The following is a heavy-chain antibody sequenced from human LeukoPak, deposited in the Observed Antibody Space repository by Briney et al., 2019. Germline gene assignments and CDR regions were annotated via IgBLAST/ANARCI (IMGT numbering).Heavy chain of an antibody. V-gene: IGHV4-31*03. CDR1: GGSISSGGYY. CDR3: GKDQGDGRDA. CDR2: IYQNGDT. Sequence: PSETLSLTCTVSGGSISSGGYYWSWIRQHPGKGLEWIGHIYQNGDTFYNPSLKSRVNISIDASQSQFSLELISVTAADTAVYPCGKDQGDGRDAGGQGTRSPSPQ. J-gene: IGHJ6*01.